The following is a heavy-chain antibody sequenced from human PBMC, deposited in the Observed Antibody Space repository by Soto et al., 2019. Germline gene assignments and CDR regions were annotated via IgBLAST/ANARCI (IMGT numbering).Heavy chain of an antibody. CDR2: LHRGST. V-gene: IGHV4-39*07. J-gene: IGHJ4*02. CDR3: GRASMATINFDY. CDR1: RASIISRSSY. Sequence: ETLSLTCIFSRASIISRSSYWGWTRQTPGKGLEWVGTLHRGSTYKKPSLKSQVTISLNTSKNQLSLSLSSVTRADTAVYYCGRASMATINFDYWGQGTLVTVSS. D-gene: IGHD5-12*01.